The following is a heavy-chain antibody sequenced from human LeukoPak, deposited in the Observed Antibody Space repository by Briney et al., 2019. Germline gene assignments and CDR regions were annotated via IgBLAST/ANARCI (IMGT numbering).Heavy chain of an antibody. CDR3: TRDSSGTVTSYYYYYMDV. V-gene: IGHV4-38-2*02. CDR1: GYSISSGYY. Sequence: SETLSLTCTVSGYSISSGYYWGWIRQPPGKGLEWIGSIYHSGSTYYNPSLKSRVTMSIDTSKNQFSLMLYSVTAADTAVYYCTRDSSGTVTSYYYYYMDVWGKGTTVTISS. CDR2: IYHSGST. J-gene: IGHJ6*03. D-gene: IGHD3-10*01.